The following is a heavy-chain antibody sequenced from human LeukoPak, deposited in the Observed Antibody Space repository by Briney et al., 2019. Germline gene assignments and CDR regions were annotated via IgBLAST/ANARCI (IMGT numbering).Heavy chain of an antibody. CDR1: GGSISPYY. J-gene: IGHJ6*03. Sequence: ASETLSLTCTVSGGSISPYYWNWIRQPPGKGLEWIGYIYYSGGTNYNDSLKSRVTISVDTSQNQFSLRLSSITAADTAVYYCARRAAAVGTYYMDVWGKGTTVTVSS. D-gene: IGHD6-13*01. V-gene: IGHV4-59*01. CDR2: IYYSGGT. CDR3: ARRAAAVGTYYMDV.